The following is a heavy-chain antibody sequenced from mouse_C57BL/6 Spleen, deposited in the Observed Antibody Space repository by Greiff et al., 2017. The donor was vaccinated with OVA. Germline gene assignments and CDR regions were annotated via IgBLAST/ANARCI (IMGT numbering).Heavy chain of an antibody. J-gene: IGHJ2*01. D-gene: IGHD2-3*01. CDR3: SRSSHDIDREYYFDY. CDR1: GYAFSSYW. Sequence: VQLQQSGAELVKPGASVKISCKASGYAFSSYWMNWVKQRPGKGLEWIGQIYPGDGDTNYNGKFKGKATLTADKSSSTAYMQLSSLTSEDSAVYFCSRSSHDIDREYYFDYWGQGTTLTVSS. CDR2: IYPGDGDT. V-gene: IGHV1-80*01.